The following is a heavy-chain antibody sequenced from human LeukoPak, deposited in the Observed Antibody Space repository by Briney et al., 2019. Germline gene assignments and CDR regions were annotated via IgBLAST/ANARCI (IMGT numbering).Heavy chain of an antibody. J-gene: IGHJ3*02. D-gene: IGHD3-22*01. CDR1: GFTFSTYG. CDR2: ISYDGSSK. V-gene: IGHV3-30*18. Sequence: GGSLRLSCAASGFTFSTYGMHWVRQAPGKGPEWVAVISYDGSSKYYADSVKGRFTISRDNAKNTVYLQMNSLRAEDTAVYYCAKDYYYDTSADAFDIWGQGTMVTVSS. CDR3: AKDYYYDTSADAFDI.